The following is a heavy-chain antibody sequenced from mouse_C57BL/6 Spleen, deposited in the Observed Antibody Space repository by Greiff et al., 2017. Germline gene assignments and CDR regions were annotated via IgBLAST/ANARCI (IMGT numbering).Heavy chain of an antibody. Sequence: VQLQQSGAELVKPGASVKLSCTASGFNFKDYDMHWVKQRTEQGLEWIGRIDPGDGDTKYAPKFQGKATITADTSSNTAYLQRSSLTSEDTAVYYCAREDYCGSSPLDYWGQGTPLTVSS. CDR3: AREDYCGSSPLDY. J-gene: IGHJ2*01. D-gene: IGHD1-1*01. V-gene: IGHV14-2*01. CDR2: IDPGDGDT. CDR1: GFNFKDYD.